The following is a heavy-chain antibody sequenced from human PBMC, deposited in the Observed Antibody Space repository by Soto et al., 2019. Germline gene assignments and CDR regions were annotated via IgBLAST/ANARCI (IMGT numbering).Heavy chain of an antibody. CDR2: ISYDGSKK. J-gene: IGHJ5*02. V-gene: IGHV3-30*18. CDR3: AKSYYVSNGSYWIDH. D-gene: IGHD3-22*01. CDR1: GVTFSTYG. Sequence: WGSRSLSCAASGVTFSTYGMHWVRQAPGKGLEWVAVISYDGSKKDYADSVKGRFTISRDNSKYTLYLQTNSLRAEDTAVYYCAKSYYVSNGSYWIDHWGQGNLVSVSS.